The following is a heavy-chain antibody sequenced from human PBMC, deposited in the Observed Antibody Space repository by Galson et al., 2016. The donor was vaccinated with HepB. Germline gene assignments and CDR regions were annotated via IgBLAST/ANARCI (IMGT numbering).Heavy chain of an antibody. CDR1: GYTFSDYC. V-gene: IGHV1-18*01. CDR3: ARDMYSDSSDDALDF. J-gene: IGHJ3*01. CDR2: ISGYTGFT. D-gene: IGHD3-22*01. Sequence: SVKVSCKASGYTFSDYCIFWVRQAPGQGLEWVGGISGYTGFTNFAQKFRDRVTMTRDTSADTAYMELRSLRSDDTAIYYCARDMYSDSSDDALDFWGQGTLVVVSS.